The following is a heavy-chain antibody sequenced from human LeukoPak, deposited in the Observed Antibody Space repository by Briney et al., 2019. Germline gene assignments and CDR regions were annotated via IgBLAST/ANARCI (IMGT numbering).Heavy chain of an antibody. CDR1: GGSISSYY. CDR3: ARVTRDCSSTSCRRAFDI. J-gene: IGHJ3*02. CDR2: IYYSGST. V-gene: IGHV4-59*01. Sequence: SETLSLTCTVSGGSISSYYWSWIRQPPGKGLEWIGYIYYSGSTNYNPSLKSRVTISVDTSKNRFSLKLSSVTAADTAVYYCARVTRDCSSTSCRRAFDIWGQGTMVTVSS. D-gene: IGHD2-2*01.